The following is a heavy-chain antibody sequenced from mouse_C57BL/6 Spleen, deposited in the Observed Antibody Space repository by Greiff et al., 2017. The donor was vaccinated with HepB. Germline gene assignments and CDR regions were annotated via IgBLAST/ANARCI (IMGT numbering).Heavy chain of an antibody. V-gene: IGHV1-64*01. Sequence: QVQLQQSGAELVKPGASVKLSCKASGYTFTSYWMHWVKQRPGQGLEWIGMIHPNSGSTNYNEKFKSKATLTVDKSSSTAYMQLSSLTSEDSAVYYCARREYYGSSYFDYWGQGTTLTVSS. CDR1: GYTFTSYW. J-gene: IGHJ2*01. CDR3: ARREYYGSSYFDY. D-gene: IGHD1-1*01. CDR2: IHPNSGST.